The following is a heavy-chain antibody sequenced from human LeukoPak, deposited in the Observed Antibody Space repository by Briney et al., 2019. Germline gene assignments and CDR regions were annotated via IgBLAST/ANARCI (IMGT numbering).Heavy chain of an antibody. V-gene: IGHV4-30-4*01. Sequence: SQTLSLTCTVSGGSVSSGDYYWSWIRQPPGKGLEWIGYVYYSGSTYYNPSLKSRVTISVDTSKNQFSLKLSSVTAADTAVYYCATSGYDFGYFDYWGQGTLVTVSS. J-gene: IGHJ4*02. CDR2: VYYSGST. CDR3: ATSGYDFGYFDY. D-gene: IGHD5-12*01. CDR1: GGSVSSGDYY.